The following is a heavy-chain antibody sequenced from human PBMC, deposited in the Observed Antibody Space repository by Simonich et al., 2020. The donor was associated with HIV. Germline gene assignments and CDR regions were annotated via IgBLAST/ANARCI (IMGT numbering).Heavy chain of an antibody. V-gene: IGHV3-73*01. J-gene: IGHJ6*03. CDR3: TSSSRTYYYYYFYMDV. CDR2: IRSKANSYAT. CDR1: GFIFSSYS. Sequence: GGGLVKPGGSLRLYCAASGFIFSSYSMKWVRQAPGNGLEWVGRIRSKANSYATEYAASVKGRFTISRDDSKNTAYLQMNSLKTEDTAVYYCTSSSRTYYYYYFYMDVWGKGTTVTVSS.